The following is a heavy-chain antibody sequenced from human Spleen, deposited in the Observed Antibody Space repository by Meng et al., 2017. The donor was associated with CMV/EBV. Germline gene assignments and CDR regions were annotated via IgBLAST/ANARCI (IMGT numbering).Heavy chain of an antibody. CDR1: GYTFTSYD. D-gene: IGHD4/OR15-4a*01. CDR2: MNPNSGNT. CDR3: AREDDFGGHPPY. Sequence: CKASGYTFTSYDINWVRQATGQGLEWMGWMNPNSGNTGYAQKFQGRVTFTRDTSIGTAYMELSSLRSEDTAMYYCAREDDFGGHPPYWGQGTLVTVSS. V-gene: IGHV1-8*01. J-gene: IGHJ4*02.